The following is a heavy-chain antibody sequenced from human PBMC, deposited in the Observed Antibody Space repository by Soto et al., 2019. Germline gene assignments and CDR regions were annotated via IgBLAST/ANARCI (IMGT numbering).Heavy chain of an antibody. CDR2: ISYGGST. D-gene: IGHD5-18*01. Sequence: QLQLQESGPGLVKPSETLSLTCTVSAGSISSSSYYWGWIRQPPGKGLEWLGSISYGGSTYYNPSLKSRVTISVDTSKNQFFLKLSSVTAADTAVYYCARLVDIAMFSWGQGTLVTVSS. CDR3: ARLVDIAMFS. J-gene: IGHJ5*02. CDR1: AGSISSSSYY. V-gene: IGHV4-39*01.